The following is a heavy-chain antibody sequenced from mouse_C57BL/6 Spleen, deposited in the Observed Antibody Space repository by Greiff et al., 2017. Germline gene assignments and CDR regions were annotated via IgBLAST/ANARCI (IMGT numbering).Heavy chain of an antibody. J-gene: IGHJ2*01. CDR3: ARTITTVDDFDY. D-gene: IGHD1-1*01. Sequence: QVQLQQSGPELVKPGASVKISCKASGYAFSSSWMNWVKQRPGKGLEWIGRIYPGDGDTNYNGKFKGKATLTADKSSSTAYMQLSSLTSEDSAVYFCARTITTVDDFDYWGQGTTLTVSS. V-gene: IGHV1-82*01. CDR1: GYAFSSSW. CDR2: IYPGDGDT.